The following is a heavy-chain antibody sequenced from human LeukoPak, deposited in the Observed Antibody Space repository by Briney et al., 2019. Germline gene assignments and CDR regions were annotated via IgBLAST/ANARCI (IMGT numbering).Heavy chain of an antibody. CDR3: ARERRIRWAAPNDAFDI. D-gene: IGHD2-15*01. J-gene: IGHJ3*02. CDR1: GGTFSSYA. V-gene: IGHV1-69*13. CDR2: IIPIFGTA. Sequence: GASVKVSCKASGGTFSSYAISWVRQAPGQGLEWMGGIIPIFGTANYAQKFQGRVTITADESTSTAYMELSSLRSEDTAVYYCARERRIRWAAPNDAFDIWGQGTMVTVSS.